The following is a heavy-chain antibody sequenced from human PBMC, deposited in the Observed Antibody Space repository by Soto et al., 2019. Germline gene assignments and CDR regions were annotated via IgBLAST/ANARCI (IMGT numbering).Heavy chain of an antibody. CDR3: ARVAAKDIVVVLAATLFDY. V-gene: IGHV1-18*01. CDR2: ISAYNGNT. CDR1: GYTFTSYG. D-gene: IGHD2-15*01. J-gene: IGHJ4*02. Sequence: QVQLVQSGAEVKKPGASVKVSCKASGYTFTSYGISWVRQAPGQGLEWMGWISAYNGNTNYAQKHQRRVTMTTDTSTSTAYMELRSLRSDDTAVYYCARVAAKDIVVVLAATLFDYWGQGTLVNVSS.